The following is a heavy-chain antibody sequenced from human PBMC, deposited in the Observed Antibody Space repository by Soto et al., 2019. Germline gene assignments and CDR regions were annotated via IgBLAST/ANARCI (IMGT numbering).Heavy chain of an antibody. CDR3: ARDPAVVDTAMVEYFDY. J-gene: IGHJ4*02. CDR1: GFTFSSYS. CDR2: ISSSSSYI. D-gene: IGHD5-18*01. Sequence: EVQLVESGGGLVKPGGSLRLSCAASGFTFSSYSMNWVRQAPGKGLEWVSSISSSSSYIYYADSVKGRFTISRDNAKNSLYLQLHSLRAEDADVYDCARDPAVVDTAMVEYFDYWGQGTLVTVSS. V-gene: IGHV3-21*01.